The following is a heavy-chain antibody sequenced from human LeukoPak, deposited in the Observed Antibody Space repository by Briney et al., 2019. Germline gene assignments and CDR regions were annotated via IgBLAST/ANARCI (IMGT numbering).Heavy chain of an antibody. CDR3: ARIGGSTGMRYFDY. J-gene: IGHJ4*02. Sequence: SETLSLTCSVSGDSISSSSSSYYWGWIRQPPGKGLEWIGSIYYIGSTYYNPSLRTRITISLDRPKNQFSLKLSSVTAADTAIYYCARIGGSTGMRYFDYWGQGTQVTVSS. CDR2: IYYIGST. CDR1: GDSISSSSSSYY. D-gene: IGHD5-18*01. V-gene: IGHV4-39*07.